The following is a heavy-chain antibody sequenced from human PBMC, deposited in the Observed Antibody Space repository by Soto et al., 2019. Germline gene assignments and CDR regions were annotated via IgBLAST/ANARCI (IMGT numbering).Heavy chain of an antibody. CDR3: ARRYGHALDI. J-gene: IGHJ3*02. CDR2: IYHSGST. V-gene: IGHV4-30-2*01. CDR1: GGSISSGGYS. Sequence: SETLSLTCAVSGGSISSGGYSWSWIRQPPGKGLEWIGYIYHSGSTYYNPSLKSRVTISVDRSKNQFSLRLSSVTAADTAVYYCARRYGHALDIWGQGTMVTVSS. D-gene: IGHD4-17*01.